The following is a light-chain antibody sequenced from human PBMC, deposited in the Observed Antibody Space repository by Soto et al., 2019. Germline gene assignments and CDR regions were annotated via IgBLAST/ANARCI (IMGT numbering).Light chain of an antibody. J-gene: IGLJ2*01. Sequence: QLVLTQSPSASASLGASVKLTCTLSSGHSSYAIAWHQQQPEKGPRYLMKLNSDGSHSKGDGIPDRFSGSSSGAERYLTISSLQSEDEADYYCQTWGTGMPHVVFGGGTKVTVL. CDR1: SGHSSYA. V-gene: IGLV4-69*01. CDR3: QTWGTGMPHVV. CDR2: LNSDGSH.